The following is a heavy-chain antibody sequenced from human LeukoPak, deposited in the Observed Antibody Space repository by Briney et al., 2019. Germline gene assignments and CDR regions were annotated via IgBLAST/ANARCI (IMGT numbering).Heavy chain of an antibody. CDR2: IKSKTDGCTA. CDR1: GFTFSSYS. D-gene: IGHD2-15*01. CDR3: TREDIVVVVAATGAFDI. Sequence: GGSLRLSCAASGFTFSSYSMNWVRQTPGKGLEWVGRIKSKTDGCTADSAAPVKNRFTISRDDSKNTLYLQMNSLRTEDTAVYYCTREDIVVVVAATGAFDIWGQGTMVTVSS. J-gene: IGHJ3*02. V-gene: IGHV3-15*01.